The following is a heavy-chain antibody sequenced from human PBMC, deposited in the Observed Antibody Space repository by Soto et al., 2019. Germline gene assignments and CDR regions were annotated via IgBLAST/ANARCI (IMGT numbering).Heavy chain of an antibody. J-gene: IGHJ4*02. CDR2: MNPNSGNT. Sequence: QVQLVQSGAEVQKPGSSVKVSCQASGGTFSSYAISWVRQAPGHGLEWMGGMNPNSGNTGYAQKYQGRVTMTRNTSISTAYMELSSLRSEDTAVYYCARQSGSGWYVDWGQGTLVTVSS. V-gene: IGHV1-8*02. CDR3: ARQSGSGWYVD. D-gene: IGHD6-19*01. CDR1: GGTFSSYA.